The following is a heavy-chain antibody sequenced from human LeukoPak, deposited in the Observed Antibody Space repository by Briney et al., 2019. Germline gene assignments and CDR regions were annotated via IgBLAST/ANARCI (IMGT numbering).Heavy chain of an antibody. CDR3: ARLKRVYYGSDEGMDV. V-gene: IGHV1-18*01. CDR2: ISAYNGNT. Sequence: ASVKVSCKASGYTFTSYGISWVRQAPGQGLEWMGWISAYNGNTNYAQKLQGRVTMTTDTSTSTAYMELRSLRSDDTAVYYCARLKRVYYGSDEGMDVWDQGTTVTVSS. J-gene: IGHJ6*02. D-gene: IGHD3-10*01. CDR1: GYTFTSYG.